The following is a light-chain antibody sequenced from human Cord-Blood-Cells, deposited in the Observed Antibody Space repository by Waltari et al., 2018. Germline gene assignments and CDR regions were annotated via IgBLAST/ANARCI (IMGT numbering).Light chain of an antibody. CDR3: QQYGSSPRT. V-gene: IGKV3-20*01. Sequence: IVLTQSPATLSLSPGERATLSCRASQRVSSSTLAWYQQNTGQAPRLFIYVASSRAAGIPDRFSGSGSGTDFTLTFSRLEPEDFAVYYGQQYGSSPRTFGQGTKVEIK. J-gene: IGKJ1*01. CDR2: VAS. CDR1: QRVSSST.